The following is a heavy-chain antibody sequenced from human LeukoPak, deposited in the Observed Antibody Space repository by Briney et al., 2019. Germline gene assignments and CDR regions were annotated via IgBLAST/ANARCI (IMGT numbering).Heavy chain of an antibody. Sequence: GGSLRLSCAASGFTVSSNYMSRVRQAPEKGLEWVSVIYSGGSTYYADSVKGRFTISRDNSKNTLYLQMNSLRAEDTAVYYCAREGYSSSWYYFDYWGQGTLVTVSS. CDR3: AREGYSSSWYYFDY. J-gene: IGHJ4*02. D-gene: IGHD6-13*01. CDR2: IYSGGST. V-gene: IGHV3-53*01. CDR1: GFTVSSNY.